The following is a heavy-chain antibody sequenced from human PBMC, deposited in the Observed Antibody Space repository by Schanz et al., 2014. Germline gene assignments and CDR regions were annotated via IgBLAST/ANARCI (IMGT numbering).Heavy chain of an antibody. D-gene: IGHD1-26*01. CDR2: VCYDGSKK. CDR1: GFTFSSYG. J-gene: IGHJ4*02. Sequence: LVESGGGVVQPGRSLRLSCAASGFTFSSYGMHWVRQVPGKGLEWVAVVCYDGSKKYYADSVKGRFTTSRDNSKNTMYLQMNSLRAEDTAVYYCARARELLRGQYYFDYWGQGSLVTVSS. CDR3: ARARELLRGQYYFDY. V-gene: IGHV3-33*01.